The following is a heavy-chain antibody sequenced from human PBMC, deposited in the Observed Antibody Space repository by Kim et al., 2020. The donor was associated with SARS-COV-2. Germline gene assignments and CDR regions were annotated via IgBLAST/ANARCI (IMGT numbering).Heavy chain of an antibody. V-gene: IGHV1-3*01. CDR1: GHTFTEDS. CDR2: IDCGNGDT. J-gene: IGHJ4*02. CDR3: LGGYYFDY. D-gene: IGHD2-15*01. Sequence: SVKVSCKTSGHTFTEDSIHWVRQAPGQRLEWMGGIDCGNGDTIYSQKFQGRVTFTTDTSASTGYMELSSLTSEDSAVYYCLGGYYFDYWGQGTLVTVPS.